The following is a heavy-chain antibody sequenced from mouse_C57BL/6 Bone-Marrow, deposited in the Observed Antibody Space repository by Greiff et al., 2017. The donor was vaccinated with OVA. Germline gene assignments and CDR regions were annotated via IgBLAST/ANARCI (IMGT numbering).Heavy chain of an antibody. D-gene: IGHD1-1*01. CDR1: GFTFSDYG. J-gene: IGHJ4*01. Sequence: EVQRVESGGGLVKPGGSLKLSCAASGFTFSDYGMHWVRQAPEKGLEWVAYISSGSSTIYYADTVKGRFTITRDNAKNTLFLQMTSLRSEDTAMYYCARVPTPYYYAMDYWGQGTSVTVSS. CDR2: ISSGSSTI. V-gene: IGHV5-17*01. CDR3: ARVPTPYYYAMDY.